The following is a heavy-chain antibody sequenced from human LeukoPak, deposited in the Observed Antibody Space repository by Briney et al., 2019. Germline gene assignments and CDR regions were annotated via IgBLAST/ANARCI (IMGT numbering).Heavy chain of an antibody. D-gene: IGHD2-21*02. CDR3: AATGSHIVVVTAYDY. CDR1: GGSISSSSYY. CDR2: IYYSGST. V-gene: IGHV4-39*07. Sequence: SETLSLTCTVSGGSISSSSYYWGWVRQPPGKGREWIGSIYYSGSTYYNPSLKSRVTISVDTSKNQFSLKLSSVTAADTAVYYCAATGSHIVVVTAYDYWGQGTLVTVSS. J-gene: IGHJ4*02.